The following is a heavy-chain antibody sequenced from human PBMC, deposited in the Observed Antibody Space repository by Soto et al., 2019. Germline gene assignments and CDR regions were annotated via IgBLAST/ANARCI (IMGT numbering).Heavy chain of an antibody. CDR3: AKGESGLRFLEWSGDYLDI. CDR2: ISYDGSNK. J-gene: IGHJ3*02. D-gene: IGHD3-3*01. Sequence: QVQLVESGGGVVQPGRSLRLSCAASGFTFSSYGMHWVRQAPGKGLEWVAVISYDGSNKYYADSVKGRFTISRDNSKNTLYLQMNSLRAEDTAVYYCAKGESGLRFLEWSGDYLDIWGQGTMVTVSS. V-gene: IGHV3-30*18. CDR1: GFTFSSYG.